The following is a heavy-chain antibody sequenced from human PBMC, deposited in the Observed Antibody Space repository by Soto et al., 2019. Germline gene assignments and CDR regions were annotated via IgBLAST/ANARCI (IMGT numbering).Heavy chain of an antibody. J-gene: IGHJ5*02. Sequence: GGSLRLSCAASGFTFSSYAMSWVRQAPGKGLEWVSAISGSGGSTYYADSVKGRFTISRDNSKNTLYLQMNSLRAEDTAVYYCAKDDPTVLYSTTSLDPWGQGTLVTVSS. CDR2: ISGSGGST. V-gene: IGHV3-23*01. CDR1: GFTFSSYA. D-gene: IGHD4-4*01. CDR3: AKDDPTVLYSTTSLDP.